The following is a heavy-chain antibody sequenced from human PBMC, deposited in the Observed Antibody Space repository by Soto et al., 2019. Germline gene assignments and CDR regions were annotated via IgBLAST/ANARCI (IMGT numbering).Heavy chain of an antibody. J-gene: IGHJ3*02. CDR2: INIDGSST. D-gene: IGHD3-3*01. Sequence: GGSLRLSCAASGFTFRTYAMSWVRQAPGKGLEWVSRINIDGSSTSYADSVKGRFTISRDNAKNTPYLQMNSLRAEDTAIYYCARFRVPIWGQGTMVTVSS. V-gene: IGHV3-74*01. CDR1: GFTFRTYA. CDR3: ARFRVPI.